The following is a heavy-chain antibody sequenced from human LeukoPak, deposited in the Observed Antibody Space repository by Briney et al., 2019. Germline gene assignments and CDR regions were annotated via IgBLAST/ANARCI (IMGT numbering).Heavy chain of an antibody. V-gene: IGHV4-39*01. CDR1: GGSISSYY. CDR2: IYYSGST. CDR3: ARQNYSSSWYSPYYYYYYMDV. Sequence: PSETLSLTCTVSGGSISSYYWGWIRQPPGKGLEWIGSIYYSGSTYYNPSLKSRVTISVDTSKNQFSLKLSSVTAADTAVYYCARQNYSSSWYSPYYYYYYMDVWGKGTTVTISS. D-gene: IGHD6-13*01. J-gene: IGHJ6*03.